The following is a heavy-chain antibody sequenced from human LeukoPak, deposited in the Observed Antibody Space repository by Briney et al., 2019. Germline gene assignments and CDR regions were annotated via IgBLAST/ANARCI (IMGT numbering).Heavy chain of an antibody. CDR3: ARVLGKLTIDY. Sequence: PGGSLRLSCAASGFTVSSNYMSWVRQAPGKGLEWVSVIYSGGSTYYADSVKGRFTISRDNSKNTLYLQMSSLRAEDTAVYYCARVLGKLTIDYWGQGTLVTVSS. D-gene: IGHD3-9*01. CDR1: GFTVSSNY. V-gene: IGHV3-66*01. CDR2: IYSGGST. J-gene: IGHJ4*02.